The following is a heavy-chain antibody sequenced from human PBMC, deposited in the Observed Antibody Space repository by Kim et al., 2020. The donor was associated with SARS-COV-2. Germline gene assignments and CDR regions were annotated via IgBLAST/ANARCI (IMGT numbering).Heavy chain of an antibody. J-gene: IGHJ6*03. CDR3: ARADYDFWSGKYYYYMDV. D-gene: IGHD3-3*01. CDR2: INHSGST. Sequence: SETLSLTCAVYGGSFSGYYWSWIRQPPGKGLEWIGEINHSGSTNYNPSLKSRVTISVDTSKNQFSLKLSSVTAADTAVYYCARADYDFWSGKYYYYMDV. CDR1: GGSFSGYY. V-gene: IGHV4-34*01.